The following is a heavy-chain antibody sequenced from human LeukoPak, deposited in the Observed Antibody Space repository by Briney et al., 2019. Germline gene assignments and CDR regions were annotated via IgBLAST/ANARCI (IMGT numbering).Heavy chain of an antibody. J-gene: IGHJ4*01. CDR3: AKGTYSSSPRDY. CDR1: GFTFSSCA. V-gene: IGHV3-23*01. Sequence: GGSLRLSCAASGFTFSSCAMSWVRQAPGKGLEWVSAISGSGGSTYYAGSVKGRFTISRDNSKNTLFLQMNSLRAEDTAVYYCAKGTYSSSPRDYWGQEPWSPSPQ. CDR2: ISGSGGST. D-gene: IGHD6-6*01.